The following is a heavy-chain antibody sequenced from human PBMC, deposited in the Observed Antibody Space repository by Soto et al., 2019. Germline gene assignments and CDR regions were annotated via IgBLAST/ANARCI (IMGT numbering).Heavy chain of an antibody. V-gene: IGHV3-13*05. CDR2: ISAAGDP. CDR3: ARTDRDFYGLDV. J-gene: IGHJ6*02. CDR1: GFTFRNYD. Sequence: EVQLVESGGGLVQPGGSLRLSCAASGFTFRNYDMHWVRQGTGKGLEWVSGISAAGDPEYADSVEGRFTISRENAQNSFFLQMNSLRVGDTAVYYCARTDRDFYGLDVWGQGTTVIVSS.